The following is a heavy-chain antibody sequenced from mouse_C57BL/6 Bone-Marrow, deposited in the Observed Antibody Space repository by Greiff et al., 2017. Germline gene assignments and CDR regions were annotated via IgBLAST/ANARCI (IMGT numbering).Heavy chain of an antibody. J-gene: IGHJ1*03. Sequence: VHVKQSGPELVKPGASVKISCKASGYSFTGYYMNWVKQSPEKSLEWIGEINPSTGGTTYNQKFKAKATLTVDKSSSTAYMQLKSLTSEDSAVYYCARDPYWYCDVWGTGTTVTVSS. CDR2: INPSTGGT. V-gene: IGHV1-42*01. CDR3: ARDPYWYCDV. CDR1: GYSFTGYY.